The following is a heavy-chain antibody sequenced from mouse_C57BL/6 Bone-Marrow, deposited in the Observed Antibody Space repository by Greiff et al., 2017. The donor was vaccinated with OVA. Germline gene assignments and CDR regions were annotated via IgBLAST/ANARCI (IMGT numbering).Heavy chain of an antibody. J-gene: IGHJ3*01. V-gene: IGHV1-82*01. CDR3: ARRREFAY. Sequence: VKLQQSGPELVKPGASVKLSCKASGYAFSSSWMNWVKPRPGKGLEWIGRIYPGDGDTNYNGKFEGKATLTADKSSSTAYMQLSSLASEDSAVYFCARRREFAYWGQGTLVTVSA. CDR1: GYAFSSSW. CDR2: IYPGDGDT.